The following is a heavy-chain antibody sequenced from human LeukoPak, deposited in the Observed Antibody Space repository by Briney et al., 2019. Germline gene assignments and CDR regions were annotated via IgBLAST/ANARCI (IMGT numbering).Heavy chain of an antibody. D-gene: IGHD3-3*01. V-gene: IGHV1-2*02. CDR2: INPNSGGT. Sequence: GASVKVSCKASGYTFTGYYMHWVRQAPGQGLEWMGWINPNSGGTNYAQKFQGRVTMTGDTSISTAYMELSRLRSDDTAVYYCAREVFWSGNNWFDPWGQGTLVTVSS. J-gene: IGHJ5*02. CDR3: AREVFWSGNNWFDP. CDR1: GYTFTGYY.